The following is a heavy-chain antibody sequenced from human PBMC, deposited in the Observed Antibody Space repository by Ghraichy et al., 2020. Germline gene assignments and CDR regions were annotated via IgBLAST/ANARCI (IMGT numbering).Heavy chain of an antibody. D-gene: IGHD3-22*01. Sequence: ASVKVSCKASGSIFTSYDINWVRQATGQGLEWMGWMNPNSGNTGNAQNFQGRVTMTRNTSISTAYMELNSLTSEDTAVYYCATTAHGWLFNVWGQGTTVTVSS. J-gene: IGHJ6*02. V-gene: IGHV1-8*01. CDR3: ATTAHGWLFNV. CDR2: MNPNSGNT. CDR1: GSIFTSYD.